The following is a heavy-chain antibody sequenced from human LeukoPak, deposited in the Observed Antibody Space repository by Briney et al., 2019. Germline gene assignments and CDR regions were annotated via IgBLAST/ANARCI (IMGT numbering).Heavy chain of an antibody. CDR2: INPKSGDT. CDR3: ARDSNSWYSDYYYCMDV. V-gene: IGHV1-2*02. CDR1: GYMFTAYY. D-gene: IGHD6-13*01. J-gene: IGHJ6*04. Sequence: GASVKVSCKASGYMFTAYYIHWVRQAPGQGLQWMGWINPKSGDTNYAQKYQGRVTMTRDTSISTAYMELSGLTFDDTAVYYCARDSNSWYSDYYYCMDVWGKGTTVTVSS.